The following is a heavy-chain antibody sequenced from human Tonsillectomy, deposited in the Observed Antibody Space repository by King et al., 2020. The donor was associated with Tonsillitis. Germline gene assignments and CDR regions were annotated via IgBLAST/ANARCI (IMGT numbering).Heavy chain of an antibody. V-gene: IGHV3-9*01. CDR2: ISWNSGSI. J-gene: IGHJ6*02. Sequence: VQLVESGGGLVQPGRSLRLSCASSGFTFDDYAMHWVRQAPGKGLEWVSGISWNSGSIGYEDSVKGRLTISRDNAKNSLYLQMNSLRAEDTALYYCAKGRGGSHYCGMDVWGQGTTVTVSS. CDR3: AKGRGGSHYCGMDV. CDR1: GFTFDDYA. D-gene: IGHD2-15*01.